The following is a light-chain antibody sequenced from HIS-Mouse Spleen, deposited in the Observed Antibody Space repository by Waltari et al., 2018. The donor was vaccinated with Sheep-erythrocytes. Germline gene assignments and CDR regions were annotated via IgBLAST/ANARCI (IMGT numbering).Light chain of an antibody. Sequence: QSALTQPRSVSGSPGQSVTISCTRTSSDGGGYNYVSWYQQHPGKAPKLMIYDVSKRPSGVPDRFSGSKSGNTASLTISGLQAEDEADYYCCSYAGSYTFWVFGGGTKLTVL. J-gene: IGLJ3*02. CDR3: CSYAGSYTFWV. CDR2: DVS. V-gene: IGLV2-11*01. CDR1: SSDGGGYNY.